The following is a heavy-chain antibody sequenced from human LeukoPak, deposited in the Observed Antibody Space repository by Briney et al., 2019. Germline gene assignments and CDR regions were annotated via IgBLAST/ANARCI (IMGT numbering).Heavy chain of an antibody. CDR3: ARHHYYDSSGLRAFDI. CDR1: GYSFTNYW. CDR2: IYPGDSDT. D-gene: IGHD3-22*01. Sequence: PGESLKISCKGSGYSFTNYWIGWVRQMLGKGLEWMGIIYPGDSDTRYSPSFQGQVTISADKSISTAYLQWSSLKASDTAMYYCARHHYYDSSGLRAFDIWGQGTMVTVSS. J-gene: IGHJ3*02. V-gene: IGHV5-51*01.